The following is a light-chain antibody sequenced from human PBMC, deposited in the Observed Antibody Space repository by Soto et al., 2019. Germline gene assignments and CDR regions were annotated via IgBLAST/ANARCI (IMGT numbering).Light chain of an antibody. CDR3: SSYAGSNNFFYV. Sequence: QSALTQPPSASGSPGRSVTSSCTGTISDVGAYNYVSWYQQHPGKAPKLMIYEVSKRPSGVPDRFSGSKSGNTASLTVSGLQAEDEADYYCSSYAGSNNFFYVLGTGTKLTVL. V-gene: IGLV2-8*01. CDR2: EVS. CDR1: ISDVGAYNY. J-gene: IGLJ1*01.